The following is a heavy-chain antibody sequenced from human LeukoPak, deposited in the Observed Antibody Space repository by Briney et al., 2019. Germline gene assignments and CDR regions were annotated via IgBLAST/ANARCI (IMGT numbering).Heavy chain of an antibody. D-gene: IGHD3-16*01. CDR2: ISWNSDNI. V-gene: IGHV3-9*03. Sequence: PGRSLRLSCTTSGFTFEDYAMHWVRQAPGKGLEWVSGISWNSDNIAYADSVKGRFTISRDNAKNSLYLQMNSLRAEDMALYYCAKGGGGRLIYYYYMDVWGKGTTVTVSS. CDR3: AKGGGGRLIYYYYMDV. CDR1: GFTFEDYA. J-gene: IGHJ6*03.